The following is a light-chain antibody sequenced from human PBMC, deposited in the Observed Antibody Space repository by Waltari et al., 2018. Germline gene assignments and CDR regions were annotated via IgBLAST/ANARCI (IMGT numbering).Light chain of an antibody. CDR1: STDLGSSTL. V-gene: IGLV2-23*01. CDR2: EGT. Sequence: QSALTQPASVSGSPGQSITISCTGSSTDLGSSTLVSWYQHHPANAPKLRIYEGTERPHGISHRFSGSKSGNTASLTISTLQAEDEADYYCFSYADGRSLVFGGGTKLTVL. CDR3: FSYADGRSLV. J-gene: IGLJ2*01.